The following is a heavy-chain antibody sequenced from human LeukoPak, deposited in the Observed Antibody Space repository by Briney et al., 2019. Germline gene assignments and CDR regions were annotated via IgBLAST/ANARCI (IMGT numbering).Heavy chain of an antibody. Sequence: GGSLRLSCAASGFIFSSYSMHWVRQAPGKGLEWVSYISSSSRTIYYADSVKGRFTISRGNAKNSLYLQMSGLRDEDTAVYYCARTGPLPGDSLWGPGSL. CDR2: ISSSSRTI. CDR3: ARTGPLPGDSL. CDR1: GFIFSSYS. J-gene: IGHJ4*02. D-gene: IGHD4-17*01. V-gene: IGHV3-48*02.